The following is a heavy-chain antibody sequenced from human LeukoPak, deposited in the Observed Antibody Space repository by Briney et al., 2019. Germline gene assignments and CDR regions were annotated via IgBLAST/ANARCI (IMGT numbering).Heavy chain of an antibody. CDR3: VRAPSGGGFITYYYMDV. Sequence: GASVKVSCKASGYTFTSYDINCVRQATGQGLEWMGCMNPNIGNTGYAQKFQGRVTMTRNTSISTAYMELVSVRSEDTAVYYCVRAPSGGGFITYYYMDVWGKGTTVTISS. CDR2: MNPNIGNT. V-gene: IGHV1-8*01. CDR1: GYTFTSYD. J-gene: IGHJ6*03. D-gene: IGHD3-16*01.